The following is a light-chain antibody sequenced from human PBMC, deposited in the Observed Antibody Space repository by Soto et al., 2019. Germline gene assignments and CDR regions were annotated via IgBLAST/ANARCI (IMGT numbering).Light chain of an antibody. CDR3: QQTYSTLQG. CDR2: AAS. CDR1: QSISSY. J-gene: IGKJ2*03. V-gene: IGKV1-39*01. Sequence: DIQMTQSPSSLSASVGDRVTITCRASQSISSYLNWYQQKPGNAPKLLIYAASSLQSGVPSRFSGSGSGTDFTLTISSLQPEDFATYYCQQTYSTLQGFGQGTKLEIK.